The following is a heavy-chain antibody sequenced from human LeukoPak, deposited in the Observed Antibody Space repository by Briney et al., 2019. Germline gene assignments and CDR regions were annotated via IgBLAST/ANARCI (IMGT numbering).Heavy chain of an antibody. CDR2: ISAYNGNT. V-gene: IGHV1-18*01. CDR3: ARDPRREYYYDSSARDY. CDR1: GYTFTSYG. D-gene: IGHD3-22*01. Sequence: ASVKVSRKASGYTFTSYGISWVRQAPGQGLEWMGWISAYNGNTNYAQKLQGRVTMTTDTSTSTAYMELRSLRSDDTAVYYCARDPRREYYYDSSARDYWGQGTLVTVSS. J-gene: IGHJ4*02.